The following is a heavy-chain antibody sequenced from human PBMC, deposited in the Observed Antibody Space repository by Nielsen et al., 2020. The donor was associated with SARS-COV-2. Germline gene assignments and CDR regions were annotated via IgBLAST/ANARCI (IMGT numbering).Heavy chain of an antibody. CDR2: ISYDGSNK. D-gene: IGHD6-6*01. CDR1: GFTFNSYG. Sequence: SLRLSCAASGFTFNSYGMHWVRQAPGKGLEWVAVISYDGSNKYYADSVKGRFTISRDNSKNTLYLQMNSLRAEDTAVYYCAKGGWYSSSEWGDYWGQGTLVTVSS. J-gene: IGHJ4*02. CDR3: AKGGWYSSSEWGDY. V-gene: IGHV3-30*18.